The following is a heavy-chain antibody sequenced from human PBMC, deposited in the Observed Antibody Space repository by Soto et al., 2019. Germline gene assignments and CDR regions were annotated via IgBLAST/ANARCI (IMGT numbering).Heavy chain of an antibody. CDR2: IYSSGST. Sequence: PSETLSLTCTVSGGSISSYYWSWIRQPPGKGLEWIGYIYSSGSTNYNPSLKSRVTISVDTSKNQFSLKLNSVTAADSAVYYCARGGSYDSSGYYNFASWGQGTLVTVSS. D-gene: IGHD3-22*01. CDR1: GGSISSYY. J-gene: IGHJ4*02. V-gene: IGHV4-4*09. CDR3: ARGGSYDSSGYYNFAS.